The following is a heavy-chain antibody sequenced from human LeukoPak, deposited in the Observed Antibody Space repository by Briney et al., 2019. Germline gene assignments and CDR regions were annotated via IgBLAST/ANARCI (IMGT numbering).Heavy chain of an antibody. D-gene: IGHD3-22*01. CDR2: ISGSGGST. Sequence: GGSLRLSCAASGYTFSSYAMRWVRQAPGKGLEWVSAISGSGGSTYYADSVKGRFTISRDNSKNTLYLQMNSLRAEDTAVYYCAKDDQYYYDSSGYYSWGQGTLVTVSS. J-gene: IGHJ4*02. CDR1: GYTFSSYA. CDR3: AKDDQYYYDSSGYYS. V-gene: IGHV3-23*01.